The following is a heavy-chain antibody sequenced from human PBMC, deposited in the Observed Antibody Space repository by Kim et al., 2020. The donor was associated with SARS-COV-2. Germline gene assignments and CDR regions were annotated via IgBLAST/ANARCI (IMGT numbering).Heavy chain of an antibody. Sequence: SETLSLTCAVYGGSFSGYYWSWIRQPPGKGLEWIGEINHSGSTNYNPSLKSRVTISVDTSKNQFSLKLSSVTAADTAVYYCARRKGSYAQRGAFDIWGQGTMVTVSS. J-gene: IGHJ3*02. CDR1: GGSFSGYY. D-gene: IGHD1-26*01. CDR3: ARRKGSYAQRGAFDI. CDR2: INHSGST. V-gene: IGHV4-34*01.